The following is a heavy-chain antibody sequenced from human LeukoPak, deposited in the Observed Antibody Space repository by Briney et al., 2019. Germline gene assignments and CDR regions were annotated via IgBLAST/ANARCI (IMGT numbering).Heavy chain of an antibody. CDR3: ARDCSGGSCWDY. Sequence: SETLSLTCTVSGGSISSSSYYWGWIRQPPGKGLEWIGSIYYSGSTYYNPSLKSRVTISVDTSKNQFSLKLSSVTAADTAVYYCARDCSGGSCWDYWGQGTLVTVSS. J-gene: IGHJ4*02. CDR1: GGSISSSSYY. V-gene: IGHV4-39*01. CDR2: IYYSGST. D-gene: IGHD2-15*01.